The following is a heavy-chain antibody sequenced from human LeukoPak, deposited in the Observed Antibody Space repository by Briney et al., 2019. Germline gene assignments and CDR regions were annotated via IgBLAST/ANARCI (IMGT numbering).Heavy chain of an antibody. V-gene: IGHV3-33*01. CDR3: ARDSDTAMAPGY. CDR1: GFTFSSYG. D-gene: IGHD5-18*01. CDR2: IWYDGSNK. J-gene: IGHJ4*02. Sequence: PGRSLRLSCAASGFTFSSYGMHWVRQAPGKGLEWVAVIWYDGSNKYYADSVKGRFTISRDNSKNTLYLQMNSLRAEDTAVYYCARDSDTAMAPGYWGQGTLVTVSS.